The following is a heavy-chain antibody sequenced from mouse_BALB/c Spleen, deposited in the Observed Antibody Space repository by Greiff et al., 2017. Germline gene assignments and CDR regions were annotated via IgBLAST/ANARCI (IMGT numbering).Heavy chain of an antibody. CDR3: TIAYYGNYEGFAY. D-gene: IGHD2-10*01. CDR1: GYTFTSYW. Sequence: LQQPGSELVRPGASVKLSCKASGYTFTSYWMHWVKQRHGQGLEWIGNIYPGSGSTNYDEKFKSKGTLTVDTSSSTAYMHLSSLTSEDSAVYYCTIAYYGNYEGFAYWGQGTLVTVSA. J-gene: IGHJ3*01. CDR2: IYPGSGST. V-gene: IGHV1S22*01.